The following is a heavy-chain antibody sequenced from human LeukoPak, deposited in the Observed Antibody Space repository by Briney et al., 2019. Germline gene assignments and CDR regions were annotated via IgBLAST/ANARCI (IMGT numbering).Heavy chain of an antibody. D-gene: IGHD1-26*01. CDR3: ARRSGTYSDFDS. V-gene: IGHV1-69*05. CDR1: GGTFSRYA. J-gene: IGHJ4*01. CDR2: IIPIFGTA. Sequence: SVKVSCKASGGTFSRYAISWVRQAPGQGLEWMGGIIPIFGTANYAQKFQGRVTITTDESTSTAYMELSSLRSDDTAVYYCARRSGTYSDFDSWGQGTLVTVSS.